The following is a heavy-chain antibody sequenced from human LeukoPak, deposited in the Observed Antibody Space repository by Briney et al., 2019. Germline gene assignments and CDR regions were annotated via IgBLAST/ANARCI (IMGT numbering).Heavy chain of an antibody. V-gene: IGHV1-18*01. J-gene: IGHJ3*01. CDR3: ARDAQWELRAFDV. D-gene: IGHD1-26*01. CDR2: ISAYNGNT. CDR1: GYTFTAHD. Sequence: ASVTVSCKTSGYTFTAHDIFWVRQAPGQGLEWMGWISAYNGNTNYAQKLQGRVTMTTDTSTSTAYMELRSLRSDDTAVYYCARDAQWELRAFDVWGQGTMVIVSS.